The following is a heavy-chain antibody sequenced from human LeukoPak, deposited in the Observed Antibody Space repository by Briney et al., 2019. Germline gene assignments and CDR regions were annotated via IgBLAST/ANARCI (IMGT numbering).Heavy chain of an antibody. Sequence: SETLSLTCAVSGGFISSGGYYWSWLRQPAGKGLEWIVRMYTGGSTNDNPSLKSGVTMSVDTSKNQFSLQLTSVTAADTAVYYCARTSTVTTAFDIWGQGTLVTVS. CDR3: ARTSTVTTAFDI. V-gene: IGHV4-61*02. CDR1: GGFISSGGYY. J-gene: IGHJ5*02. D-gene: IGHD4-11*01. CDR2: MYTGGST.